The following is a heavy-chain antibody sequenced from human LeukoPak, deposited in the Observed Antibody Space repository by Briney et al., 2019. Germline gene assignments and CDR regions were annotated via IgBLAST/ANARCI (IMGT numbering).Heavy chain of an antibody. CDR1: GGSISSYY. Sequence: SETLSLTCTVSGGSISSYYWSWIRQPPGKGLEWIGYIYYSGSTNYNPSLKSRVTISVDTSKNQFSLKLSSVTAADTAVYYCARQGQRSSSWYDNWFDPWGQGTLVTVSS. D-gene: IGHD6-13*01. CDR3: ARQGQRSSSWYDNWFDP. CDR2: IYYSGST. J-gene: IGHJ5*02. V-gene: IGHV4-59*08.